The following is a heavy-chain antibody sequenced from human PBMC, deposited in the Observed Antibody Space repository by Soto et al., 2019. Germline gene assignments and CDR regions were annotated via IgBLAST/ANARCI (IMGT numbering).Heavy chain of an antibody. J-gene: IGHJ4*02. D-gene: IGHD2-21*01. CDR2: INTDGSIT. CDR1: GFNFRSNW. Sequence: GSLRLSCAASGFNFRSNWMHWVRRVPGRGLVWVSRINTDGSITDYVDSVKGRFTISRDNAEKMLYLQMNNLRVEGTAVYYCARDGEGFWGQGTLVTVSS. CDR3: ARDGEGF. V-gene: IGHV3-74*01.